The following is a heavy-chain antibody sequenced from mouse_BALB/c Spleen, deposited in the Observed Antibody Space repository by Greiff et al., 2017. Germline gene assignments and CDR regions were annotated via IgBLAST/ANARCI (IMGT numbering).Heavy chain of an antibody. J-gene: IGHJ3*01. Sequence: DVKLVESGPGLVKPSQSLSLTCTVTGYSITSDYAWNWIRQFPGNKLEWMGYISYSGSTSYNPSLKSRISITRDTSKNQFFLQLNSVTTEDTATYYCARELAPYWGQGTLVTVSA. CDR2: ISYSGST. D-gene: IGHD6-1*01. CDR3: ARELAPY. CDR1: GYSITSDYA. V-gene: IGHV3-2*02.